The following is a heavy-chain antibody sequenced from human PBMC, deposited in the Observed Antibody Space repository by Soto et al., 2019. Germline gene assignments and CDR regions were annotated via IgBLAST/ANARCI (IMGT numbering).Heavy chain of an antibody. J-gene: IGHJ6*02. CDR3: AKDITMVRGVIKLYYYYYYGMDV. CDR2: IIASGGTT. D-gene: IGHD3-10*01. V-gene: IGHV3-23*01. Sequence: PGGSLRLSCAASGFTFSAYAMNWVRQAPGKGLEWVSGIIASGGTTYYADSVKGRFTISRDNSKNTLYLQMNSLRAEDTAVYYCAKDITMVRGVIKLYYYYYYGMDVWRQGTTVTVSS. CDR1: GFTFSAYA.